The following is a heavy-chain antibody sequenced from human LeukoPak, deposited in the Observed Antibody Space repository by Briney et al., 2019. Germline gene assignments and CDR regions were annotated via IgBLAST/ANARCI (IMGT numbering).Heavy chain of an antibody. CDR2: INSDGSST. J-gene: IGHJ4*02. CDR3: ARGGGPYCSGGSCHYFDY. V-gene: IGHV3-74*01. CDR1: GFTFSSYW. D-gene: IGHD2-15*01. Sequence: PGGSLRLSCAASGFTFSSYWMHWVRQAPGKGLVWVSRINSDGSSTSYADSVKGRFTIPRDNAKNTLYLQMNSLRAEDTAVYYCARGGGPYCSGGSCHYFDYWGQGTLVTVSS.